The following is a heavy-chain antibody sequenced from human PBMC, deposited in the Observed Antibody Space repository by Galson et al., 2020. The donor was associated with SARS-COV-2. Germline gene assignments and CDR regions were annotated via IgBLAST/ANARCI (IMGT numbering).Heavy chain of an antibody. D-gene: IGHD3-22*01. CDR3: ASEVGVVVKNGSFDI. Sequence: GGSLRLSCAASGFTVSSNYMSWVRQAPGKGLEWVSVIYSGGSTYYADSVKGRFTISRDNSKNTLYLQMNSLRAEDTAVYYCASEVGVVVKNGSFDIWGQGTMFTFSS. CDR1: GFTVSSNY. V-gene: IGHV3-66*02. CDR2: IYSGGST. J-gene: IGHJ3*02.